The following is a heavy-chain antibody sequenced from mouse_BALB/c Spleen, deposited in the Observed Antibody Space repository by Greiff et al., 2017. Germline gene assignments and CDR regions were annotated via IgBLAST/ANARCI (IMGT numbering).Heavy chain of an antibody. CDR2: IWAGGST. Sequence: VMLVESGPGLVAPSQSLSITCTVSGFSLTSYGVHWVRQPPGKGLEWLGVIWAGGSTNYNSAPMSRLSISKDNSKSQVFLKMNSLQTDDPAMYYCAREKYGNYAMDYWGQGTSVTVSS. D-gene: IGHD2-10*02. CDR3: AREKYGNYAMDY. V-gene: IGHV2-9*02. CDR1: GFSLTSYG. J-gene: IGHJ4*01.